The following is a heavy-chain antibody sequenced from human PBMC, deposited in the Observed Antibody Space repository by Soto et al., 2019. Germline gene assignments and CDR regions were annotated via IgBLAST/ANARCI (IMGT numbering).Heavy chain of an antibody. J-gene: IGHJ4*02. Sequence: QVQLQESGPGLVKPSETLSLTCTVSGGSISSYYWSWIRQPPGKGLEWIGYIYYSGTTNYIPSLKSRVTISVDTSKTQLSLKLSSVTAADTAVYYCARRYGYSFDYWGQGTLVTVSS. CDR3: ARRYGYSFDY. D-gene: IGHD5-18*01. CDR2: IYYSGTT. V-gene: IGHV4-59*08. CDR1: GGSISSYY.